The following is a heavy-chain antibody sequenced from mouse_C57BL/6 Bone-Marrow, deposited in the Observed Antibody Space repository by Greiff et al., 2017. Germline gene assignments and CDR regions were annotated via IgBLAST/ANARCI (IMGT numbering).Heavy chain of an antibody. D-gene: IGHD6-5*01. CDR3: ARAYRGFAY. Sequence: VQLQQPGAELVKPGASVKLSCKASGYTFTSYWMQWVKQRPGQGLEWIGEIDPSDSYTNYNQKFKGKATLTADTSASTAYMQLTSLTSEGSAVYYCARAYRGFAYWGQGTLVTVSA. CDR2: IDPSDSYT. J-gene: IGHJ3*01. CDR1: GYTFTSYW. V-gene: IGHV1-50*01.